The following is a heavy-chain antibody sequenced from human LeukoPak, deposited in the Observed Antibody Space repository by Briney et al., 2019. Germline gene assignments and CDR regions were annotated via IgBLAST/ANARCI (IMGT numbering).Heavy chain of an antibody. J-gene: IGHJ4*02. Sequence: PGGSLRLSCAASGFTFSSYAMSWVRQPPARGLEGVSSLRGDGSTFYADSVKGRFTLSRDDYRHTVYIQMNNLTVEDTAVYYCGKESWVANADAVLWGQGTLVTVSS. CDR2: LRGDGST. CDR1: GFTFSSYA. D-gene: IGHD1-1*01. CDR3: GKESWVANADAVL. V-gene: IGHV3-23*01.